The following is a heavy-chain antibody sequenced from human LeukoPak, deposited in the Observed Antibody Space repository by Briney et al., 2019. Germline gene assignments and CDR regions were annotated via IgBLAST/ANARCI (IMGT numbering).Heavy chain of an antibody. CDR3: ARGRLSASYSSSGYSNWFDP. CDR2: INHSGST. J-gene: IGHJ5*02. CDR1: GGTISGYY. D-gene: IGHD6-13*01. Sequence: PSETLSVTFDVYGGTISGYYWSWLRQPPGKGVECIGGINHSGSTNYNPSLKSRVTISVDTSKNQFSLKLSSVTAADTAVYYCARGRLSASYSSSGYSNWFDPWGQGTLVTVSS. V-gene: IGHV4-34*01.